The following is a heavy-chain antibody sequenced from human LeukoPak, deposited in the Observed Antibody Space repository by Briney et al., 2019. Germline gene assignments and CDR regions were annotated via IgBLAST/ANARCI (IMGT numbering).Heavy chain of an antibody. D-gene: IGHD3-3*01. CDR3: ARPRDRYDFWSGYYTRNWFDP. Sequence: ASVTVSCKASGYTFTIYDINWVRQAPGQGLEWMGWMNPNSGNTGYAQKFQGRVTMTRNTSISTAYMELSSLRSEDTAVYYCARPRDRYDFWSGYYTRNWFDPWGQGTLVTVSS. V-gene: IGHV1-8*01. CDR1: GYTFTIYD. J-gene: IGHJ5*02. CDR2: MNPNSGNT.